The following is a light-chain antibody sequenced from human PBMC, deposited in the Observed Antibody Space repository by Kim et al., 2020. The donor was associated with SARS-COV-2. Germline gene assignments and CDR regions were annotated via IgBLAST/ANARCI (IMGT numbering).Light chain of an antibody. J-gene: IGLJ1*01. CDR1: SSDVGGYNY. CDR2: DVS. V-gene: IGLV2-14*04. CDR3: SSYTSSSRYV. Sequence: GQSITNSCNGTSSDVGGYNYVSWYQQHPGKAPKLMIYDVSKRPSGVSNRFSGSKSGNTASLTISGLQAEDEADYYCSSYTSSSRYVFGTGTKVTVL.